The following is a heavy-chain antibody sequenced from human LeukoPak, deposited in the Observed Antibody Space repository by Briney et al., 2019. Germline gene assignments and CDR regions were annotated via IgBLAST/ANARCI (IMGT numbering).Heavy chain of an antibody. CDR3: ARGGHGDYVCHY. J-gene: IGHJ4*02. D-gene: IGHD4-17*01. CDR2: ISSSSSYI. V-gene: IGHV3-21*01. Sequence: PGGSLRLSCAASGFTFSSYSMNWVRQAPGKGLEWVSSISSSSSYIYYADSVKGRFTISRDNAKNSLYLQMNSLRAEDTAVCYCARGGHGDYVCHYWGQGTLVTVSS. CDR1: GFTFSSYS.